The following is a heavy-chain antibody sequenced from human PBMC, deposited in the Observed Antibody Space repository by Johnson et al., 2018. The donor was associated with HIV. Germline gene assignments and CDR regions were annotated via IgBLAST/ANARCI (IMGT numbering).Heavy chain of an antibody. D-gene: IGHD6-13*01. CDR3: VKYRKQLVRSAFDI. CDR2: ISYAGSNK. Sequence: QVQLVESGGGLVQPGGSLRLSCAASEFTFSSYAIHWVRQAPGKGLEWVAVISYAGSNKYYADLVKGRFTISRDNSKNKLYLKMHSLRAEDTAVYYCVKYRKQLVRSAFDIWGQGTMVTVSS. J-gene: IGHJ3*02. CDR1: EFTFSSYA. V-gene: IGHV3-30*18.